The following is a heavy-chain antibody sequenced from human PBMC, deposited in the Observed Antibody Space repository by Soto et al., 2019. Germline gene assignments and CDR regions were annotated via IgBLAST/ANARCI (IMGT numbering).Heavy chain of an antibody. V-gene: IGHV4-59*11. Sequence: SETLSLRCTVSGDSMYNHYWSWLRQPPGKGLEWIGNVYYTGGTNYNPSLKSTVIISVDPSKNQFSLRLESVTAADTAVYYCAAQPTDYVPNAFYVWGRGTMVTVSS. CDR1: GDSMYNHY. CDR2: VYYTGGT. J-gene: IGHJ3*01. D-gene: IGHD4-17*01. CDR3: AAQPTDYVPNAFYV.